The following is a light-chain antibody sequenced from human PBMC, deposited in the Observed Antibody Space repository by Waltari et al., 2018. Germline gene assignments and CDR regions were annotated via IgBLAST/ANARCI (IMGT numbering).Light chain of an antibody. CDR3: QQRSDWLT. Sequence: EVVLTQSPAILSLSPGERATLSCRASQRVRTFVAWYQQKPGQAPRLLIYDASNRATGLPARFSGSGSGTDFTRTISSLEPEDFAVYYCQQRSDWLTFGGGTRVEIK. CDR1: QRVRTF. CDR2: DAS. J-gene: IGKJ4*01. V-gene: IGKV3-11*01.